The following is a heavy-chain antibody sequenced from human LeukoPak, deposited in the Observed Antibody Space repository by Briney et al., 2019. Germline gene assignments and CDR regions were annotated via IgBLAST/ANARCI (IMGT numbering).Heavy chain of an antibody. D-gene: IGHD3-10*01. V-gene: IGHV1-69*05. CDR1: GGTFSSYA. CDR3: ASFKITMDRRGHYYYYYYMDV. J-gene: IGHJ6*03. Sequence: GASVKVSCKASGGTFSSYAISWVRQAPGQGLEWMGGIIPIFGTANYAQKFQGRVTITTDESTSTAYMELSSLRSEDTAVYYCASFKITMDRRGHYYYYYYMDVWGKGTTVTVSS. CDR2: IIPIFGTA.